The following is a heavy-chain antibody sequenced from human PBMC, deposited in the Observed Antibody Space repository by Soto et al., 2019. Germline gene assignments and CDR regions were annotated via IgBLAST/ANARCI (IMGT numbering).Heavy chain of an antibody. J-gene: IGHJ5*02. CDR3: ARYGVQTWFDP. V-gene: IGHV4-59*08. CDR1: GGSIRSYY. CDR2: IYYSGST. Sequence: PSXTLSLTCTVSGGSIRSYYWSWIRQPPVKGLEWIGYIYYSGSTNYNPSLKSRVTISVDTSKNQFSLKLSSVTAADTAVYYCARYGVQTWFDPWGQGTLVTVSS. D-gene: IGHD3-10*01.